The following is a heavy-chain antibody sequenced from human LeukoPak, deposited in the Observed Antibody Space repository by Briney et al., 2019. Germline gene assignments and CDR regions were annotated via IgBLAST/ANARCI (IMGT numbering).Heavy chain of an antibody. CDR2: MNPNSGNT. J-gene: IGHJ4*02. CDR3: ARVVVGQWLVPGDY. V-gene: IGHV1-8*01. CDR1: GYTFTSYD. D-gene: IGHD6-19*01. Sequence: PGASVKVSCKASGYTFTSYDINWVRQATGQGLEWMGWMNPNSGNTGYAQKLQGRVTMTTDTSTSTAYMELRSLRSDDTAVYYCARVVVGQWLVPGDYWGQGTLVTVSS.